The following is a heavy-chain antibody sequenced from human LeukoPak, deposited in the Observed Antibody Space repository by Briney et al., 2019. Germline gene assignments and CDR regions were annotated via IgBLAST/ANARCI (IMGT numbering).Heavy chain of an antibody. V-gene: IGHV1-2*02. CDR1: GYTFSGYY. CDR3: VSEREATVDY. Sequence: GASVKVSCKASGYTFSGYYIHWVRQAPGQGLEWMGWINFNSGDTNYAQKFQGRVTVTRDTSISTTYMELSSLRADNTAIYHCVSEREATVDYWGQGTLVTVSS. J-gene: IGHJ4*02. CDR2: INFNSGDT. D-gene: IGHD1-26*01.